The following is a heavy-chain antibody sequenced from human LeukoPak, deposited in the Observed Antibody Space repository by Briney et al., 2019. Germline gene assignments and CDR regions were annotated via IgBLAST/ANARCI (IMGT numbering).Heavy chain of an antibody. Sequence: GGSLRLSCAASGFTFSSYAMSWVRQAPGKGLAWGSGISGSGRSAHSADSVKGRFTISRDNSKNMLYLQMNSLRAEDTALYYCAKALDGYNGMDVWGQGTTVIVSS. CDR3: AKALDGYNGMDV. CDR2: ISGSGRSA. V-gene: IGHV3-23*01. CDR1: GFTFSSYA. D-gene: IGHD3-16*02. J-gene: IGHJ6*02.